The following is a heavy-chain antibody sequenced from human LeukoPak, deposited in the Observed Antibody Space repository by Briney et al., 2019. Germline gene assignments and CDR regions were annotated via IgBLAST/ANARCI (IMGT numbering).Heavy chain of an antibody. CDR2: ISSSSSTI. Sequence: PGGSLRLSCAASGFTFSSYRMNWVRQAPGKGLEWVSYISSSSSTIYYADSVKGRFTISRDNAKNSLYLQMDSLRAEDTAVYYCARVLGGYYYYMDVWGKGTTVTVSS. J-gene: IGHJ6*03. V-gene: IGHV3-48*01. CDR1: GFTFSSYR. CDR3: ARVLGGYYYYMDV. D-gene: IGHD3-16*01.